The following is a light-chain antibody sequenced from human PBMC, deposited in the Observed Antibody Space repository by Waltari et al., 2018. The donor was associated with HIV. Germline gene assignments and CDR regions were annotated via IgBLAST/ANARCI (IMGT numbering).Light chain of an antibody. CDR1: NSNIGSNS. V-gene: IGLV1-47*01. CDR3: AVWDDSLRGGV. Sequence: QSVVTQPPSASGPPGQRVVISCSGSNSNIGSNSFNWYQQVHGAAPKILIYRDNQRFSGVPDRFSGSKSGTSAALAISELRSEDEADYYCAVWDDSLRGGVFGGGTKLTVL. CDR2: RDN. J-gene: IGLJ3*02.